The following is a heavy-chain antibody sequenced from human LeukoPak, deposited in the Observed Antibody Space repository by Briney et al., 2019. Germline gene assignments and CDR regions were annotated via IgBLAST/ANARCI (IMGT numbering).Heavy chain of an antibody. CDR1: GFTFSSYA. CDR3: AKSHITRYPLQYYFDL. D-gene: IGHD2-21*01. J-gene: IGHJ4*02. V-gene: IGHV3-23*01. Sequence: PGGSLRLSCAASGFTFSSYAMSWLRQTPQKGLEWVSGISVPGDITYYADSVKGRFTIARDNSRTTLYLQLNSLRADDTAVYYCAKSHITRYPLQYYFDLWGQGAQVIVSS. CDR2: ISVPGDIT.